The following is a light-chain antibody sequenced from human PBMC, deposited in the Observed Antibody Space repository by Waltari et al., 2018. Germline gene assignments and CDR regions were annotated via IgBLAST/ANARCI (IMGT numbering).Light chain of an antibody. CDR2: GAS. V-gene: IGKV3-15*01. J-gene: IGKJ4*01. Sequence: EIVMAQSPATLSVSPGERVTLSCRASPSISSNLAWYQQKPGQAPRRLIYGASTRATGFPARFSGSGSGTEFTLTISSLQSEDFAVYYCQQYNNWPLTFGGGTKVEIK. CDR3: QQYNNWPLT. CDR1: PSISSN.